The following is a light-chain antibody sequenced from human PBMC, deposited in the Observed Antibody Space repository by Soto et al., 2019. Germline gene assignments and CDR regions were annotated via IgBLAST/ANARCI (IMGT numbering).Light chain of an antibody. CDR3: QQYGSSGT. J-gene: IGKJ1*01. CDR1: QSVSNNY. CDR2: GAS. V-gene: IGKV3-20*01. Sequence: EIVLTQSPGTLSLSPGERATITCRASQSVSNNYLAWYQQKPGQAPRLLIYGASNRATGIPDRFSGSGSGKDFTLTISRLETEDFAVYYCQQYGSSGTFGQGTKWIS.